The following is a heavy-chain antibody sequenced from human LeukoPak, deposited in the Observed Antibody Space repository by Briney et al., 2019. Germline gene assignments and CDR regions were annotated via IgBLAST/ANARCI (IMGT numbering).Heavy chain of an antibody. CDR1: GFSFNTYA. J-gene: IGHJ4*02. CDR2: ISYDGTSE. CDR3: AKGRESGSHLLYYFDY. D-gene: IGHD1-26*01. Sequence: PGGSLRLSCAASGFSFNTYAMSWVRQAPGKGLGWVAVISYDGTSEHYVDSVRGRFTISRDNSKNTIYLQMNSLTTEGTAIYYCAKGRESGSHLLYYFDYWGQGTLVTVSS. V-gene: IGHV3-30*18.